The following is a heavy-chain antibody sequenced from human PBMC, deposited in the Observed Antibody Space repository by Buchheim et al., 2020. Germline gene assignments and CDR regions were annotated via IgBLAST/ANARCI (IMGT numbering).Heavy chain of an antibody. Sequence: QVQLVHSGAEVKKPGSSVKFSCKSSGGTFSSYTISWVRQAPGQGLEWMGKIIPIFGVAKYAQRFRDRVTITADKSTSTAYMELSSLRSEDTAVYYCARDRNYYDSNGLPYWGQGTL. V-gene: IGHV1-69*04. CDR1: GGTFSSYT. J-gene: IGHJ4*02. D-gene: IGHD3-22*01. CDR2: IIPIFGVA. CDR3: ARDRNYYDSNGLPY.